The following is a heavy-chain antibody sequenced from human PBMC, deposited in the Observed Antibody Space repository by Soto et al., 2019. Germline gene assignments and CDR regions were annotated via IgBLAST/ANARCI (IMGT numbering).Heavy chain of an antibody. D-gene: IGHD2-21*01. CDR2: ISPRRPFR. CDR3: ARGGGGGLFDP. V-gene: IGHV3-11*06. CDR1: GFSISDSY. J-gene: IGHJ5*02. Sequence: GGSLRLSCATSGFSISDSYMSWIRQAPGKGLEWISYISPRRPFRDYADSLKGRFTISRDSVKNSVYLQMNNLTADDTGVYYCARGGGGGLFDPWGQGSLVTV.